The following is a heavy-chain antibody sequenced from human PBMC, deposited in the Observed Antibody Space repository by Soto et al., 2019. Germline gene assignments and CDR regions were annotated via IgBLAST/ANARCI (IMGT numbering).Heavy chain of an antibody. V-gene: IGHV1-69*13. CDR2: IIPIFGTA. D-gene: IGHD3-10*01. CDR3: SLTTYYYGSGSYYNDYYYGMDV. J-gene: IGHJ6*02. Sequence: SVKVSCKASGGTFSSYAISWVRQAPGQGLEWMGGIIPIFGTANYAQKFQGRVTITADESTSTAYMELSSLRSEDTAVYYCSLTTYYYGSGSYYNDYYYGMDVWGQGTTVTVS. CDR1: GGTFSSYA.